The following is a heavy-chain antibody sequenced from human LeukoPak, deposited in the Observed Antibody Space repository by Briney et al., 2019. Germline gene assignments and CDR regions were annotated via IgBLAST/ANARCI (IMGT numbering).Heavy chain of an antibody. J-gene: IGHJ3*02. Sequence: SQTLSLTCTVSGGSISSPNYYWGWIRQPPGKGLEWIGYIYYRGGTHYNPSLESRVTISKDTSKNQFSLAITSVTAADTAVYCAREVDAVTASADAFDIWGQGTMVTVSS. D-gene: IGHD2-21*02. CDR2: IYYRGGT. V-gene: IGHV4-30-4*01. CDR3: AREVDAVTASADAFDI. CDR1: GGSISSPNYY.